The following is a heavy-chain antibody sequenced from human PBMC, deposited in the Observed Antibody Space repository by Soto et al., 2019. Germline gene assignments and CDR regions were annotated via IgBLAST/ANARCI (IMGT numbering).Heavy chain of an antibody. CDR3: ARDEYSSGWYYYFQH. CDR2: IYSGGST. V-gene: IGHV3-66*01. Sequence: EVQLVESGGGLVQPGGSLRLSCAASEFTVSSNYMSWVRQAPGKELEWVSVIYSGGSTYYAVSVKGRSTNSRDNSKNTKYLQMNSMRAEDTAVYYCARDEYSSGWYYYFQHWGQGTLVTVSS. CDR1: EFTVSSNY. J-gene: IGHJ1*01. D-gene: IGHD6-19*01.